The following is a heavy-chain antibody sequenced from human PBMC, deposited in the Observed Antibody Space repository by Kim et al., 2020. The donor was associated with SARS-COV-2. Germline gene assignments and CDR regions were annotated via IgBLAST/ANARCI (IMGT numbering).Heavy chain of an antibody. Sequence: AAPAKGRLTISRDDSKVTLYLQINSLKSEDTAIYYCATVGADTTSWFSFDYWGQGIPVTVSS. CDR3: ATVGADTTSWFSFDY. V-gene: IGHV3-15*01. J-gene: IGHJ4*02. D-gene: IGHD3-10*01.